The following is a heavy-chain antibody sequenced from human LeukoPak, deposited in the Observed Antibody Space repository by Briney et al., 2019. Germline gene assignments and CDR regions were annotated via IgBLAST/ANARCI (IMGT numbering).Heavy chain of an antibody. CDR2: IYTSGST. V-gene: IGHV4-4*07. D-gene: IGHD6-25*01. CDR3: ARNHSSGWYYFDY. J-gene: IGHJ4*02. Sequence: SETLPLTCTVSVGSISSYYWSWIRQPAGKGLEWIGRIYTSGSTNYNPSLKSRVTISADTSKNQFSLKLRCVPAADTAVYYCARNHSSGWYYFDYWGQGTLVTVSS. CDR1: VGSISSYY.